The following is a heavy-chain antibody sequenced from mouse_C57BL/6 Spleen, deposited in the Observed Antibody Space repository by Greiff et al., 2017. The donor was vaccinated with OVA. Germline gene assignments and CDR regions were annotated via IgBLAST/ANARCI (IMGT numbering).Heavy chain of an antibody. CDR3: AIPDDYEGAMDD. J-gene: IGHJ4*01. CDR1: GYTFTSYW. Sequence: QVQLKQPGAELVKPGASVKVSCKASGYTFTSYWMHWVKQRPGQGLEWIGSIHPSDSDTTYNQKFKGKATLTVDKSSSTAYMQLSSLTSEDSAVEYCAIPDDYEGAMDDWGQGTSVTVSS. V-gene: IGHV1-74*01. D-gene: IGHD2-4*01. CDR2: IHPSDSDT.